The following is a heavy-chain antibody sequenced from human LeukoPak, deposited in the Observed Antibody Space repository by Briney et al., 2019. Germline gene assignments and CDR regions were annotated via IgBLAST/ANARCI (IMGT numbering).Heavy chain of an antibody. Sequence: GGSLRLSCAASGFTFSSYAMSWVRQAPGKGLEWVSAISGSGGSTYYADSVKGRFTISRDNSKNTLYLQMNSLRAEDTAVYYCARGPYYDFWSGFTKDYYYYGMDVWGQGTTVTVSS. V-gene: IGHV3-23*01. CDR3: ARGPYYDFWSGFTKDYYYYGMDV. CDR2: ISGSGGST. D-gene: IGHD3-3*01. CDR1: GFTFSSYA. J-gene: IGHJ6*02.